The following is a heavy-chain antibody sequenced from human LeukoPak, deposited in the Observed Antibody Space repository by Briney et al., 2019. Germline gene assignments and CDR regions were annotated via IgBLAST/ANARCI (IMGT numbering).Heavy chain of an antibody. CDR2: ISSSSSTI. J-gene: IGHJ4*02. CDR1: GFTFSSYS. D-gene: IGHD3-10*01. CDR3: ARDVGTYYYGSGSYWY. Sequence: GESLRLSCAASGFTFSSYSMNWVRQAPGKGLEWVSYISSSSSTIYYADSVKGRFTISRDNAKDSLYLQMNSLRAEDTAVYYCARDVGTYYYGSGSYWYWGQGTLVTVSS. V-gene: IGHV3-48*01.